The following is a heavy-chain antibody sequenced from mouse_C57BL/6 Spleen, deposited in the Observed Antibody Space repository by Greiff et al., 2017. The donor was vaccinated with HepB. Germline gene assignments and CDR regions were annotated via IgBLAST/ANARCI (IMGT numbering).Heavy chain of an antibody. D-gene: IGHD1-1*01. CDR1: GFTFSSYG. J-gene: IGHJ1*03. CDR2: ISSGGSYT. Sequence: EVQGVESGGDLVKPGGSLKLSCAASGFTFSSYGMSWVRQTPDKRLEWVATISSGGSYTYYPDSVKGRFTISRDNAKNTLYLQMSSLKSEDTAMYYCARHEDYGSSHHWYFDVWGTGTTVTVSS. V-gene: IGHV5-6*01. CDR3: ARHEDYGSSHHWYFDV.